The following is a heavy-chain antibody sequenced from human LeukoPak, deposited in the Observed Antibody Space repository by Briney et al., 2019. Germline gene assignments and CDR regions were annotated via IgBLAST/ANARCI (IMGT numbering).Heavy chain of an antibody. D-gene: IGHD5-24*01. CDR3: ARDSVAMSTIRDFGY. CDR1: GYTFTSYG. Sequence: ASVKVSCKASGYTFTSYGFSWVRQPPGRGLEWMGWISAYNGDTNYAQKLQGRVTMTTDTSTSTAYMELRSLRSDDTAVYYCARDSVAMSTIRDFGYWGQGTLVTVSS. J-gene: IGHJ4*02. V-gene: IGHV1-18*01. CDR2: ISAYNGDT.